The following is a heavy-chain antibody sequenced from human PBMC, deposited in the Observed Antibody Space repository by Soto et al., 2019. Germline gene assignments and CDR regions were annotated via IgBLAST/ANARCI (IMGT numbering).Heavy chain of an antibody. CDR2: ISHSGST. J-gene: IGHJ3*02. Sequence: QVQLQKWGAGLLKPSETLSLTCAVSSGPFSGYYWSWIRQSPGKGLEWIGEISHSGSTNYNPSLKSRVTISVDTSKNQFSLKLSSVTAADTAVYYCAISYITNEAFDIWGQGTLVTVSS. CDR3: AISYITNEAFDI. CDR1: SGPFSGYY. D-gene: IGHD1-1*01. V-gene: IGHV4-34*01.